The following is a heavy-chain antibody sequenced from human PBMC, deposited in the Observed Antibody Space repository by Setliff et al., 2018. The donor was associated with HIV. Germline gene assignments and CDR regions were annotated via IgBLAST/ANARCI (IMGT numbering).Heavy chain of an antibody. Sequence: SETLSLTCTVSGDSISSYFWSWIRQSPGKGLEWIGFRSTTGSTNYNPSLKSRVTISVDTSKNQFSLELTSVTAADTAVYYCAITSSGSIWLDHWGQGTLVTVSS. CDR1: GDSISSYF. D-gene: IGHD3-10*01. CDR3: AITSSGSIWLDH. V-gene: IGHV4-4*09. J-gene: IGHJ4*02. CDR2: RSTTGST.